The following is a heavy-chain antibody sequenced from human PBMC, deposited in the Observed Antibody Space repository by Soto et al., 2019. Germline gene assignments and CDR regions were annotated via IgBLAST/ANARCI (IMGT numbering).Heavy chain of an antibody. CDR1: GFTFSSYG. D-gene: IGHD6-19*01. J-gene: IGHJ6*02. CDR3: VKDGSSGWPYYYGMDV. CDR2: ISYDGSNK. Sequence: PGGSLILSCAASGFTFSSYGMHWVRQAPGKGLEWVAVISYDGSNKYYADSMKGRFTISRDNSKNTLFLQMSSLRAEDTAVYYCVKDGSSGWPYYYGMDVWGQGTTVTVSS. V-gene: IGHV3-30*18.